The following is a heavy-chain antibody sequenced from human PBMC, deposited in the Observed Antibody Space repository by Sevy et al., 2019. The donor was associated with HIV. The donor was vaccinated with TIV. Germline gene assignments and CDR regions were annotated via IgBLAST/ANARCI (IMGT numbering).Heavy chain of an antibody. Sequence: GGSLRLSCAASGFTFSSYAMNWVRQAPGKGLEWVAVISNDGSNKYYADSVKGRFTISRDNSKNTLYLQMNSLRAEDPAVNYCARDSISSGYYSNIDYWGQGTLVTVSS. CDR3: ARDSISSGYYSNIDY. D-gene: IGHD3-22*01. V-gene: IGHV3-30-3*01. CDR2: ISNDGSNK. J-gene: IGHJ4*02. CDR1: GFTFSSYA.